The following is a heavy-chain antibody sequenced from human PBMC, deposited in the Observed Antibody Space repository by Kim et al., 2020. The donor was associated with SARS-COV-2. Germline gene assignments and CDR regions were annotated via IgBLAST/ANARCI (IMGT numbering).Heavy chain of an antibody. J-gene: IGHJ6*02. D-gene: IGHD1-1*01. CDR1: GFTFSGSA. Sequence: GGSLRLSCAASGFTFSGSAMHWVRQASGKGLEWVGRIRSKANSYATAYAASVKGRFTISRDDSKNTAYLQMNSLKTEDTAVYYCTRPVQLERRPAGYYYYGMDVWGQGTTVTVSS. CDR3: TRPVQLERRPAGYYYYGMDV. V-gene: IGHV3-73*01. CDR2: IRSKANSYAT.